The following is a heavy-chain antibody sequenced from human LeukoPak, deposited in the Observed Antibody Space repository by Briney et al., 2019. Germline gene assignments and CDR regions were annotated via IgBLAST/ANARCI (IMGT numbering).Heavy chain of an antibody. V-gene: IGHV4-34*01. CDR3: ARNYLVYYYYMDV. CDR1: GGSFSGYY. J-gene: IGHJ6*03. CDR2: INHSGST. Sequence: SETLSLTCAVYGGSFSGYYWSWIRHPPGKGLEWIGEINHSGSTNYNPSLKSRVTISVDTSNNQFSLKLSSVTAADTAVYYCARNYLVYYYYMDVWGKGTTVTVSS. D-gene: IGHD1-7*01.